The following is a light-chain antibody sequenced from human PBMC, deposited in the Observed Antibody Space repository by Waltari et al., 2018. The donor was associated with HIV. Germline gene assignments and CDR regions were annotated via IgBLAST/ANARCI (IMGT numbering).Light chain of an antibody. CDR1: SSNIGAGYD. J-gene: IGLJ2*01. CDR2: GNS. CDR3: QSYDSSLSGVV. Sequence: QSVLTQPPSVSGAPGQRVTISCPGSSSNIGAGYDLHCYQHLPGTAPKLLIYGNSNRPSGVPDRFSGSKSGTSASLAITGLQAEDEADYYCQSYDSSLSGVVFGGGTKLTVL. V-gene: IGLV1-40*01.